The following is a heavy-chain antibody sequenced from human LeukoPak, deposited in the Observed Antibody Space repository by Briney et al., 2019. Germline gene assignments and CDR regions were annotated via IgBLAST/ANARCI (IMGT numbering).Heavy chain of an antibody. Sequence: SETLSLTCTVSGGSISSSSYYWGWIRQPPGKGLEWIGSIYYSGSTYYNPSLKSRVTISVDTSKNQFSLKLSSVTAADTAVYYRARTVVDIVVVPAAMSDGRNYYYYMDVWGKGTTVTVSS. V-gene: IGHV4-39*01. CDR1: GGSISSSSYY. J-gene: IGHJ6*03. CDR2: IYYSGST. CDR3: ARTVVDIVVVPAAMSDGRNYYYYMDV. D-gene: IGHD2-2*03.